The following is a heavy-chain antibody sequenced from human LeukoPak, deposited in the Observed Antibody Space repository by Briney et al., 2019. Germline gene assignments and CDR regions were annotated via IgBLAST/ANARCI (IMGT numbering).Heavy chain of an antibody. D-gene: IGHD2-2*01. CDR2: IYYSGST. J-gene: IGHJ3*02. Sequence: SETLSLTCTVSGGSISSYCWSWIRQPPGKGLEWIGYIYYSGSTNYNPSLKSRVTISVDTSKNQFSLKLSSVTAADTAVYYCARDGLFCSSTSCYGYYDFWSGTVNAFDIWGQGTMVTVSS. CDR3: ARDGLFCSSTSCYGYYDFWSGTVNAFDI. CDR1: GGSISSYC. V-gene: IGHV4-59*12.